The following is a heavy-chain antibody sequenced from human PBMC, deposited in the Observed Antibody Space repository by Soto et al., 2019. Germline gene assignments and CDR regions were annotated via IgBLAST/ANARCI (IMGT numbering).Heavy chain of an antibody. CDR2: IYYSGST. CDR1: GGSISSYY. D-gene: IGHD2-15*01. CDR3: ARALYCSGGSCPPPKYGYYYYYMDV. Sequence: SETLSLTCTVSGGSISSYYWSWIRQPPGKGLEWIGYIYYSGSTYYNPSLKSRVTISVDTSKNQFSLKLSSVTAADTAVYYCARALYCSGGSCPPPKYGYYYYYMDVWGKGTTVTVSS. J-gene: IGHJ6*03. V-gene: IGHV4-59*12.